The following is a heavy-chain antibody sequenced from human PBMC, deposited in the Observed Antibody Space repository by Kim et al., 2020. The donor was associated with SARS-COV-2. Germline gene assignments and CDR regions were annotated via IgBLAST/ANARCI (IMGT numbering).Heavy chain of an antibody. Sequence: SVKVSCKTSGGTFSSYAISWVRQAPGQGLEWMGRIIPILGIANYAQKFQGRVTITADKSTSTAYMELSSLRSEDTAVYYCARAEADTTYYFDYWGQGTLVTVSS. CDR1: GGTFSSYA. CDR3: ARAEADTTYYFDY. J-gene: IGHJ4*02. D-gene: IGHD6-13*01. CDR2: IIPILGIA. V-gene: IGHV1-69*04.